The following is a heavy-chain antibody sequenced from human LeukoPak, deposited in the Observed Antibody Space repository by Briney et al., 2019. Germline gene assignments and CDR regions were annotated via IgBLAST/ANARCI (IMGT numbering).Heavy chain of an antibody. Sequence: SETLSLTCTVSGDSISSYYWSWIRQPPGKRLEWVGYIYYSGNTNYNPSLKSRVTMSLDTSKNQFSLKVSSVTAADTAVYYCARKDGDVWGKGTMVTISS. CDR1: GDSISSYY. CDR2: IYYSGNT. D-gene: IGHD5-24*01. V-gene: IGHV4-59*01. CDR3: ARKDGDV. J-gene: IGHJ6*04.